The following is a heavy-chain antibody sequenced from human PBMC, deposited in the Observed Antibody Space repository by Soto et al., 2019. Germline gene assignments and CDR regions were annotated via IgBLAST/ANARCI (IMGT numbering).Heavy chain of an antibody. CDR1: GFTFSRAW. CDR2: IKSVPDGGTA. V-gene: IGHV3-15*05. J-gene: IGHJ4*02. CDR3: TTGSVFDIVTGSEDY. Sequence: DVQLVQSGGGLVQPGESLRLSCAASGFTFSRAWMSWVRQAPGKGLDWVGRIKSVPDGGTAEYGTPVKGRFSISRDDSKNTLYLHLNSLKTEDTGVYYCTTGSVFDIVTGSEDYWGQGTLVAVSS. D-gene: IGHD3-9*01.